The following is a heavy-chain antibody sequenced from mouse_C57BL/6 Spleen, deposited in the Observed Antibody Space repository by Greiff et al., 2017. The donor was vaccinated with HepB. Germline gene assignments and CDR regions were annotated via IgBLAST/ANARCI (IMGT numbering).Heavy chain of an antibody. J-gene: IGHJ2*01. CDR2: ISGGGGNT. D-gene: IGHD1-1*01. CDR1: GFTFSSYT. CDR3: ARHEDYYGSRYYFDY. Sequence: EVKLMESGGGLVKPGGSLKLSCAASGFTFSSYTMSWVRQTPEKRLEWVATISGGGGNTYYPDSVKGRFTISRDNAKNTLYLQMSSLRSEDTALYYCARHEDYYGSRYYFDYWGQGTTLTVSS. V-gene: IGHV5-9*01.